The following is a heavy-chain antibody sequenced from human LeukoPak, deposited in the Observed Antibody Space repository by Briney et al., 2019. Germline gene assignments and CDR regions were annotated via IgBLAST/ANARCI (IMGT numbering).Heavy chain of an antibody. J-gene: IGHJ5*02. D-gene: IGHD4-17*01. CDR2: IYYSGST. Sequence: TSETLSLTCTVSGGSISSSSYYWGWIRQPPGKGLEWIGSIYYSGSTYYNPSLKSRVTISVDTSKNQFSLKLISVTAADTAVYYCARHDEVLADDYGDYDWFDPWGQGTLVTVSS. V-gene: IGHV4-39*01. CDR3: ARHDEVLADDYGDYDWFDP. CDR1: GGSISSSSYY.